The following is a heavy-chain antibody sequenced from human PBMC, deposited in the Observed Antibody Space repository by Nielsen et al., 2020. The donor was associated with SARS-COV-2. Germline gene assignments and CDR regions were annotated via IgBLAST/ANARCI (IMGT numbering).Heavy chain of an antibody. CDR3: ARIQLELRLFYFYYYMDV. CDR2: IFSNDEK. Sequence: SGPTLVKPTETLTLTCTVSGFSLSNARMGVGWIRQPPGRALESLAHIFSNDEKSYSTSLKSRLTISKDTSKSQVVLTMTNMDPVDTATYYCARIQLELRLFYFYYYMDVWGKGTTVTVSS. CDR1: GFSLSNARMG. D-gene: IGHD1-7*01. V-gene: IGHV2-26*01. J-gene: IGHJ6*03.